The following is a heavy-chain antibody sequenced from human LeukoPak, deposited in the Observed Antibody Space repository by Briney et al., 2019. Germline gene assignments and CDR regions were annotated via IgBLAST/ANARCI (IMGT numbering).Heavy chain of an antibody. CDR1: GFTFSSYA. CDR2: ISGSGGST. J-gene: IGHJ5*02. D-gene: IGHD3-3*01. V-gene: IGHV3-23*01. CDR3: AKTPLRLFTIFGVEQLDFGP. Sequence: GGSLRLSCAASGFTFSSYAMSWVRQAPGKGLEWVSAISGSGGSTYYADSVKGRFTISRDNSKNTLYLQMNSLRAEDTAVYYCAKTPLRLFTIFGVEQLDFGPWGQGALVTVSS.